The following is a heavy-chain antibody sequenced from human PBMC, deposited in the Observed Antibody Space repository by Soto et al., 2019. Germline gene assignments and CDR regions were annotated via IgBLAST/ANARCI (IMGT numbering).Heavy chain of an antibody. D-gene: IGHD3-3*01. CDR3: ARGHYDFWSGYYPSAYYYYMDV. Sequence: SETLSLTCTVSGGSISSSSYYWGWIRQPPGKGLEWIGSIYYSGSTYYNPSLKSRVTISVDTSKNQFSLKLSTVTAADTAVYYCARGHYDFWSGYYPSAYYYYMDVWGKGTTVTVSS. V-gene: IGHV4-39*01. J-gene: IGHJ6*03. CDR2: IYYSGST. CDR1: GGSISSSSYY.